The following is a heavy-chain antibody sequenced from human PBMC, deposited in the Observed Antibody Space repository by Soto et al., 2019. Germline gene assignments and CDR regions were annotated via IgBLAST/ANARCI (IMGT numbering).Heavy chain of an antibody. D-gene: IGHD6-13*01. J-gene: IGHJ3*01. CDR1: GFTFSDSS. CDR3: ASDLRTGTGAFDV. Sequence: QVHLVESGGGVVQPGTSLRLSCAASGFTFSDSSMHWVRQGPGRGLEWVALTSHDGSDTYYADAAKGRFTISRDNSNNTLYLQMNSVRPEDTAVYFCASDLRTGTGAFDVWGQGTMVTVSS. CDR2: TSHDGSDT. V-gene: IGHV3-30-3*01.